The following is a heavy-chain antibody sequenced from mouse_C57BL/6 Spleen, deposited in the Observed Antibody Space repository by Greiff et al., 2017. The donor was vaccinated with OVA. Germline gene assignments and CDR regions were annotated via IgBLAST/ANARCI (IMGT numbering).Heavy chain of an antibody. D-gene: IGHD1-2*01. CDR2: IWRGGST. Sequence: QVHVKQSGPGLVQPSQSLSITCTVSGFSLTSYGVHWVRQSPGQGLEWLGVIWRGGSTAYNAAFISRLSISKDNSKGQVFFKMNSLQAEDTAIYYCARNYCGLVAYWGQGTLVTVSA. V-gene: IGHV2-2*01. J-gene: IGHJ3*01. CDR1: GFSLTSYG. CDR3: ARNYCGLVAY.